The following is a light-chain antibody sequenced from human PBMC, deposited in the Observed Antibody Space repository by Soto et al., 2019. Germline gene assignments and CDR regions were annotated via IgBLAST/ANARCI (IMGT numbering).Light chain of an antibody. J-gene: IGLJ2*01. CDR1: STDFVSYNR. CDR3: SSYAGSNNF. V-gene: IGLV2-18*02. CDR2: EAS. Sequence: QSALTQPPSVSGSPGQSVTISCTGTSTDFVSYNRVSWYQQPPGTAPKLIIYEASNRPSGVPDRFSGSKSGNTASLTVSGLQADDEADYYCSSYAGSNNFFGGGTQLTVL.